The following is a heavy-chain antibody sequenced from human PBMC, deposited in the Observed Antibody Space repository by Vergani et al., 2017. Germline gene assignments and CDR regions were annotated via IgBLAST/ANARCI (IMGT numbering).Heavy chain of an antibody. D-gene: IGHD6-13*01. J-gene: IGHJ6*03. CDR1: GGSIRSTFYY. CDR2: IYYSGST. V-gene: IGHV4-39*01. Sequence: QLQLQESDPGLVKPSETLSLTCTVSGGSIRSTFYYWGWIRQPPGKGLEWIGTIYYSGSTYYNRSLKSRVTISVDTSKNQFSLKLNSVTAADTAVYYCARHKEQLVPGNYYYYYYMDVWGKGTTVTVSS. CDR3: ARHKEQLVPGNYYYYYYMDV.